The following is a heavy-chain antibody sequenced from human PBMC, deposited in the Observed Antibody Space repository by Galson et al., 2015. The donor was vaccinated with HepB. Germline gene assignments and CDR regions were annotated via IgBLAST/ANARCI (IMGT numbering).Heavy chain of an antibody. V-gene: IGHV3-72*01. J-gene: IGHJ5*01. Sequence: LRLSCAASGFTFSDHFMDWVRQAPGKGLEWVARSTNKANSFSTTYAASVKGRFTISRDDSKNSLYLQMNSLKTEDTAVYYCARGKNTDSNWYVGDSWGHGSLVTVSS. D-gene: IGHD4-11*01. CDR1: GFTFSDHF. CDR3: ARGKNTDSNWYVGDS. CDR2: STNKANSFST.